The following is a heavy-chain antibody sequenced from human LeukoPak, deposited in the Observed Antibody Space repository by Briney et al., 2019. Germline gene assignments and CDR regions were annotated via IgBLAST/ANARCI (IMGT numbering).Heavy chain of an antibody. J-gene: IGHJ6*03. Sequence: SETLSLTCTVSGGSISSSSYYWGWIRQPPGKGLEWIGSIYYSGSTYYNPSLKSRVTISVDTSKNQFSLKLSSVTAADTAVYYCARDGGGYGDYYRGIGHYYYYMDVWGKGTTVTVSS. V-gene: IGHV4-39*02. CDR1: GGSISSSSYY. CDR2: IYYSGST. D-gene: IGHD4-17*01. CDR3: ARDGGGYGDYYRGIGHYYYYMDV.